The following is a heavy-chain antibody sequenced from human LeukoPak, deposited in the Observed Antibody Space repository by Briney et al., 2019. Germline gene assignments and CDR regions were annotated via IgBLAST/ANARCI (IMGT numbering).Heavy chain of an antibody. CDR1: GFTFSSYS. Sequence: GGSLRLSCAASGFTFSSYSMNWVRQAPGKGLEWVSSISSSSSYIDYADSMKGRFTISRDNTKNSLYLQMNSLTAEDTAVYYCARAGMVRNFDFWGQGTLVTVSS. CDR3: ARAGMVRNFDF. V-gene: IGHV3-21*01. J-gene: IGHJ4*02. CDR2: ISSSSSYI. D-gene: IGHD3-10*01.